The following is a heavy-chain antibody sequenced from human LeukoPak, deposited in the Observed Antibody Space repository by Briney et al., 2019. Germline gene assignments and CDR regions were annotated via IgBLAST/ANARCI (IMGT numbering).Heavy chain of an antibody. CDR3: ARARAAANTYADY. CDR1: GGSFSGYY. CDR2: INHSGST. D-gene: IGHD3-16*01. J-gene: IGHJ4*02. Sequence: SETLSLTCAVYGGSFSGYYWSWIRQPPGKGLEWIGEINHSGSTNYNPSLKSRVTISVDTSKNQFSLKLSSVTAADTAIYYCARARAAANTYADYWGQGTLVTVSS. V-gene: IGHV4-34*01.